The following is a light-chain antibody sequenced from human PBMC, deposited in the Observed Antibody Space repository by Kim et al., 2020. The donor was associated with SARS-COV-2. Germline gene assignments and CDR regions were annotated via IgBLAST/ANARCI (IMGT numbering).Light chain of an antibody. Sequence: KVHISRTGSHSNIGAGYDVHWYQHLPGTAPKLLIYVNTKRPSGVPDRISGSKSGTSASLAITGLQAEDEADYYCQSYDSSLTSVVFGGGTKLTVL. J-gene: IGLJ2*01. CDR3: QSYDSSLTSVV. CDR1: HSNIGAGYD. V-gene: IGLV1-40*01. CDR2: VNT.